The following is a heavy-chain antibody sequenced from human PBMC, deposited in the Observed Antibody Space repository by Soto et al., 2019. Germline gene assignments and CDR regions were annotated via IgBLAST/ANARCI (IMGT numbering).Heavy chain of an antibody. Sequence: PSETLSLTCTVSGASISGFYWSWIRKSAGKGPEWIGRIYATGTTDYNPSLKSRVMMSVDTSKKQFSLELRSVTAADTAVYYCVRDGTKTLRDWFDPWGQGISVTVS. CDR1: GASISGFY. CDR3: VRDGTKTLRDWFDP. V-gene: IGHV4-4*07. CDR2: IYATGTT. J-gene: IGHJ5*02. D-gene: IGHD1-1*01.